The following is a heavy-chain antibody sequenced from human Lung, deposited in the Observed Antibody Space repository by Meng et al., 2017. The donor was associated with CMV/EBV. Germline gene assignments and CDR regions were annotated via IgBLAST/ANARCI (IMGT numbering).Heavy chain of an antibody. CDR2: INAYNGDT. CDR1: GYTFTNYG. Sequence: QAQLGHAGGEVKKPVASVKVSCKASGYTFTNYGITWVRQAPGQGLEWMGWINAYNGDTNYAQTLQGRVTMTTNTSTSTAYMELRSLRSDDTAVYYCARVEVGITSGDYWGQGTLVTVSS. J-gene: IGHJ4*02. CDR3: ARVEVGITSGDY. D-gene: IGHD1-26*01. V-gene: IGHV1-18*01.